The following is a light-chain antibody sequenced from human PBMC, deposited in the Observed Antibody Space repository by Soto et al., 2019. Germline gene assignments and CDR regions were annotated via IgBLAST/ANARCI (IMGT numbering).Light chain of an antibody. CDR3: QQHESYPRT. CDR2: KAS. Sequence: DIQMTQSPSTLSASVGDRVTITCRASQNIDSWLAWYQQKPGKAPKLLIYKASSLESGVPSRFSGSGSGTEFTLTISSLQPDDFATYYCQQHESYPRTFGQGTKVEIK. CDR1: QNIDSW. V-gene: IGKV1-5*03. J-gene: IGKJ1*01.